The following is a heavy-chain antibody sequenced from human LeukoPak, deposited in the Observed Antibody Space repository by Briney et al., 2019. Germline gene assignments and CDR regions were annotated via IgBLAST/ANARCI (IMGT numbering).Heavy chain of an antibody. D-gene: IGHD3-3*01. CDR1: GFTFNSYA. CDR3: AKAELGVDTFFDY. V-gene: IGHV3-23*01. J-gene: IGHJ4*02. Sequence: PGGSLRLSCAASGFTFNSYAMSWVRQAPGKGLEWVSIISGSGGSTYYADSVKGRFTISRDNSKNTLYLQMNSLRAEDTAVYYCAKAELGVDTFFDYWGQGTLVTVSS. CDR2: ISGSGGST.